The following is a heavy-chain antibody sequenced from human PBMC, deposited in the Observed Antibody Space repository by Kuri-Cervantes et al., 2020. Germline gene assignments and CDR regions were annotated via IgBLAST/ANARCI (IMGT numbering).Heavy chain of an antibody. J-gene: IGHJ6*04. V-gene: IGHV4-38-2*01. D-gene: IGHD5-12*01. Sequence: SETLSLTCAVSGYSISSGYYWGWIRQPPGKGLEWVGSIYHSGSTYYNPSLKNRVTISLDTSKNQFSLKLNSVTAADTALYYCKASGYVVYWGKGTTVTVSS. CDR2: IYHSGST. CDR1: GYSISSGYY. CDR3: KASGYVVY.